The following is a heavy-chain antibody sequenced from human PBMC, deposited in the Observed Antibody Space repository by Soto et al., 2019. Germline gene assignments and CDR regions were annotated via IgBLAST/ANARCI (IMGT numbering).Heavy chain of an antibody. Sequence: VQLVESGGGVVQPGRSLRLSCAASGFTFSSYGMHWVRQAPGKGLEWVAVISYDGSNKYYADSVKGRFTISRDNSKNTLYLQMNSLRAEDTAVYYCAKAHDSSGYYAFDIWGQGTMVTVSS. J-gene: IGHJ3*02. D-gene: IGHD3-22*01. CDR1: GFTFSSYG. CDR2: ISYDGSNK. CDR3: AKAHDSSGYYAFDI. V-gene: IGHV3-30*18.